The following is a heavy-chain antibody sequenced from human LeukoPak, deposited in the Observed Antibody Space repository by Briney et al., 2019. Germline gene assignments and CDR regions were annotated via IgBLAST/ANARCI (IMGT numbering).Heavy chain of an antibody. CDR1: GFTFSSYD. V-gene: IGHV3-13*04. D-gene: IGHD3-9*01. Sequence: AGGSLRLSCAAPGFTFSSYDMHWVRQATGKGLEWVSGIGTTGDTYYQGSVKGRFTISRENAKNSLYLQMNSLRAGDTAVYYCARGDILTGYYPDHWGQGTLVTVSS. CDR2: IGTTGDT. J-gene: IGHJ1*01. CDR3: ARGDILTGYYPDH.